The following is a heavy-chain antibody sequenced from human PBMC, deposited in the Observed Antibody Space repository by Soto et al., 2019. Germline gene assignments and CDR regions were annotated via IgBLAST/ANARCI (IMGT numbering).Heavy chain of an antibody. CDR2: IGSSGSTI. D-gene: IGHD6-6*01. CDR1: GFTFSSFE. V-gene: IGHV3-48*03. Sequence: GGSLRLSCAASGFTFSSFEMNWVRQAPGKGLEWVSKIGSSGSTIWYADSVKGRFTISRDNAKNSLYLQMNSLRGEDTAVFYCARATYSSSYYFDSWGQGTLVTVSS. J-gene: IGHJ4*02. CDR3: ARATYSSSYYFDS.